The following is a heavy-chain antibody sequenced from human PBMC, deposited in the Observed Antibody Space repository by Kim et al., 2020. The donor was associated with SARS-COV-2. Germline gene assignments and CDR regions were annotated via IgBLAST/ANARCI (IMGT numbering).Heavy chain of an antibody. CDR1: GYTLTGLS. D-gene: IGHD3-10*01. Sequence: ASVKVSCKVSGYTLTGLSMHWVRQAPGKGLEWMGGFDPEDGETIYAQKFQGRVTMTEDTSTDTAYMELSSLRSEDTAVYYCATGPPYYYGSGSRPNWFDPWGQGTLVTVSS. CDR2: FDPEDGET. CDR3: ATGPPYYYGSGSRPNWFDP. J-gene: IGHJ5*02. V-gene: IGHV1-24*01.